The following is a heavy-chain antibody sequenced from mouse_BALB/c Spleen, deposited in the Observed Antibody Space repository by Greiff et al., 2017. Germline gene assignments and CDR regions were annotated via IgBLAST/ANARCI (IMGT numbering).Heavy chain of an antibody. CDR1: GFNIKDTY. V-gene: IGHV14-3*02. D-gene: IGHD3-3*01. J-gene: IGHJ2*01. CDR3: ARWLGFDY. Sequence: VQLKQSGAELVKPGASVKLSCTASGFNIKDTYMHWVKQRPEQGLEWIGRIDPANGNTKYDPKFQGKATITADTSSNTAYLQLSSLTSEDTAVYYCARWLGFDYWGQGTTLTVSS. CDR2: IDPANGNT.